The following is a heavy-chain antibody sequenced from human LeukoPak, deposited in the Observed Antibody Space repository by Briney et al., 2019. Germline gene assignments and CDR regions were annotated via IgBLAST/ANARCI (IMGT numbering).Heavy chain of an antibody. Sequence: SETLSLTCAVYGGSFSGYYWSWIRQPPGKGLEWIGEINHSGSTNYNPSLKSRVTISVDTSKNQFSLKLSSVTAADTAVYYCARHPPDSSDYYGAHFDYWGQGTLVTVSS. CDR1: GGSFSGYY. J-gene: IGHJ4*02. V-gene: IGHV4-34*01. D-gene: IGHD3-22*01. CDR2: INHSGST. CDR3: ARHPPDSSDYYGAHFDY.